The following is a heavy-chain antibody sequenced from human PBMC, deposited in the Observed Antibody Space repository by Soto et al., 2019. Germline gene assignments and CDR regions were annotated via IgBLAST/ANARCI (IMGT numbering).Heavy chain of an antibody. J-gene: IGHJ3*02. V-gene: IGHV1-3*01. CDR3: ARGPLTTEVGAFDI. CDR2: INAGNGNT. CDR1: GYTFTSYA. Sequence: GASVKVSCKASGYTFTSYAMHWVRQAPGRRLECMGWINAGNGNTKYSQKFQGRVTMTRDTSASTAYMELSRLRSDDTAVYYCARGPLTTEVGAFDIWGKGTMVTVSS. D-gene: IGHD3-22*01.